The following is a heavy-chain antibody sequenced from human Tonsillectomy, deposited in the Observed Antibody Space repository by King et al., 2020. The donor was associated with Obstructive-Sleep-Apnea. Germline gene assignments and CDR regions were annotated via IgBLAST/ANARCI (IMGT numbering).Heavy chain of an antibody. D-gene: IGHD3-10*01. CDR1: GGSISSSSYY. Sequence: HLQLQESGPGLVKPSETLSLTCTVSGGSISSSSYYWGWIRQPPGKGLEWIGSIYYSGSTYYNPSLKSRVTISVDTSKNQFSLKLSSVTAADTAVYYCATGPGGSGKTILKNDLYYFDYWGQGTLVTVSS. CDR2: IYYSGST. V-gene: IGHV4-39*07. CDR3: ATGPGGSGKTILKNDLYYFDY. J-gene: IGHJ4*02.